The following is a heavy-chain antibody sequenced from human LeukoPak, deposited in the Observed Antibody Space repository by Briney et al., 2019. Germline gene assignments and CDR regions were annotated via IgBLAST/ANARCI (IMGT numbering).Heavy chain of an antibody. Sequence: SETLSLTCTVAGGSINSYYWTWIRQPPGKGLERIGYVDHTGSTKFNPSLNGRVSISRDTSNNFFSLRLRSVTAADTAVYFCARGRVSSSTWYSTYYYFFYMDFWGKGTTVTVSS. CDR1: GGSINSYY. D-gene: IGHD4-11*01. J-gene: IGHJ6*03. CDR2: VDHTGST. V-gene: IGHV4-59*01. CDR3: ARGRVSSSTWYSTYYYFFYMDF.